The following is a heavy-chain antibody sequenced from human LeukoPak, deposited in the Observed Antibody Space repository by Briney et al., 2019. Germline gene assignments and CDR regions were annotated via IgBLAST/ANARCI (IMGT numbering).Heavy chain of an antibody. CDR3: ARVWCMNSSTSCPLDY. V-gene: IGHV1-46*01. J-gene: IGHJ4*02. CDR2: INPSGGST. CDR1: GYTFTSYY. Sequence: GASVKVSCKASGYTFTSYYMHWVRQAPGQGLEWMGIINPSGGSTSYAQKFQGRVTMTRDTSTSTVYMELSSLRFDDTAVYYCARVWCMNSSTSCPLDYWGQGTLVTVSS. D-gene: IGHD2-2*01.